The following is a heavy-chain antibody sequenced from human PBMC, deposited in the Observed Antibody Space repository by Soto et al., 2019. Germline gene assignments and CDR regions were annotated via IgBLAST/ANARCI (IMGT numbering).Heavy chain of an antibody. CDR1: GERFTTYG. CDR3: ARWAGQVRDYGGPFDY. D-gene: IGHD4-17*01. CDR2: ISTYNTNT. Sequence: ASVKVSSKASGERFTTYGISWVRQAPGQGLEWMGWISTYNTNTNYAPKFQGRLLLTTDTSTTTAHMELRSLRPDDTAVYYCARWAGQVRDYGGPFDYWGQGTLVTVSS. V-gene: IGHV1-18*04. J-gene: IGHJ4*02.